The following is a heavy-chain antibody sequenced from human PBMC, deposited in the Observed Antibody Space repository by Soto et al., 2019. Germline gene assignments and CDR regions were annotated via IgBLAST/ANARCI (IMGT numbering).Heavy chain of an antibody. D-gene: IGHD2-15*01. CDR3: ARGDIVVVVAATSSDKNWFDP. V-gene: IGHV5-51*01. CDR2: IYPGDSDT. Sequence: GESLKISCKGSGYSFTSYWTGWVRQMPGKGLEWMGIIYPGDSDTRYSPSFQGQVTISADKSISTAYLQWSSLKASDTAMYYCARGDIVVVVAATSSDKNWFDPWGQGTLVTVSS. CDR1: GYSFTSYW. J-gene: IGHJ5*02.